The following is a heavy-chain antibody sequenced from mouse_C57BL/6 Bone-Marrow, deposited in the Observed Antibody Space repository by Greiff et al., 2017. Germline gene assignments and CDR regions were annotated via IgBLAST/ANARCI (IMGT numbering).Heavy chain of an antibody. J-gene: IGHJ3*01. V-gene: IGHV1-81*01. D-gene: IGHD3-2*02. CDR3: ASGAQARLDD. CDR1: GYTFTSYG. CDR2: IYPRSGNT. Sequence: LVESGAELARPGASVKLSCKASGYTFTSYGISWVKQRTGQGLEWIGEIYPRSGNTYYNEKFKGKATLTADKSSSTAYMELRSLTSEDSAVYFCASGAQARLDDWGQGALVTVT.